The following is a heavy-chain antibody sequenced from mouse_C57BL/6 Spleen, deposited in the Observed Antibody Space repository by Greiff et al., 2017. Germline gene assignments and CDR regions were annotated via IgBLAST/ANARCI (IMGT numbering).Heavy chain of an antibody. V-gene: IGHV1-64*01. CDR2: IHPNSGST. J-gene: IGHJ4*01. D-gene: IGHD2-3*01. CDR3: ARGGYDGYYDAMDY. Sequence: VQLQQPGAELVKPGASVKLSCKASGYTFTSYWMHWVKQRPGQGLEWIGMIHPNSGSTNYNEKFKSKATLTVDKSSSTAYMQLSSLTSEDSAVYYCARGGYDGYYDAMDYWGQGTSVTVSS. CDR1: GYTFTSYW.